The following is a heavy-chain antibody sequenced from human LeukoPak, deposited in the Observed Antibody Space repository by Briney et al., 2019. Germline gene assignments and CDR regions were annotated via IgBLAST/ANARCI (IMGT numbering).Heavy chain of an antibody. CDR1: GGTFSSYA. D-gene: IGHD6-13*01. CDR2: IIPIFGTV. CDR3: ARPSSSSWYLYYYGMDV. J-gene: IGHJ6*02. Sequence: SAKVSCKASGGTFSSYAISWVRQAPGQGLEWMGGIIPIFGTVNYAQKFQGRVTITADESTSTAYMELSSLRSEDTAVYYCARPSSSSWYLYYYGMDVWGQGTTVTVSS. V-gene: IGHV1-69*01.